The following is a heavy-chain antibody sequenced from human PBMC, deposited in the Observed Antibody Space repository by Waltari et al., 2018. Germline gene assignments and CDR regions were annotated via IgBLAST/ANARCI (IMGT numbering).Heavy chain of an antibody. CDR3: ATALGDRSSASRAFDI. Sequence: EVQLLQSGTELKKPGPTVKISCQVSGYTFPDYYLHWVQQAPGKGPHWMGLVDPEDGETIYAEKFQGRVTITADTSTDTAYMELSSLRSEDTAVYYCATALGDRSSASRAFDIWGLGTMITVSS. J-gene: IGHJ3*02. CDR1: GYTFPDYY. V-gene: IGHV1-69-2*01. CDR2: VDPEDGET. D-gene: IGHD3-10*01.